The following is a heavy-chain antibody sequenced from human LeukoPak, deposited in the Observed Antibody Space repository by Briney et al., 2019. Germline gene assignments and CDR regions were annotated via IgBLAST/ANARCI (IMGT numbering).Heavy chain of an antibody. J-gene: IGHJ4*02. CDR3: ARDGLRRFYLYYFVY. CDR2: VFESGSA. D-gene: IGHD2/OR15-2a*01. V-gene: IGHV4-59*01. CDR1: GSSINGYY. Sequence: SEPLSTTGTASGSSINGYYWSWIRQPPGKGLEWIGYVFESGSADYNPSLRSRVAISVDTSNNQFSLKLRPVTAADTAVYYCARDGLRRFYLYYFVYWCEGTLVAVSS.